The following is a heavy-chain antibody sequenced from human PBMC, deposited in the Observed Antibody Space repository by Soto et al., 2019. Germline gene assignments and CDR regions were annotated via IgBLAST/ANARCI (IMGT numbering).Heavy chain of an antibody. V-gene: IGHV4-61*08. Sequence: PSETLSLTCTVSCGPISSGGYCCIWIPQHPGKGLEWIGYIYYSGSTNYNPSLKSRVTISVDTSKNQFSLKLSSVTAADTAVYYCARGRILTGPLLSSYYFDYWGQGTLVTVSS. CDR2: IYYSGST. CDR1: CGPISSGGYC. CDR3: ARGRILTGPLLSSYYFDY. D-gene: IGHD3-9*01. J-gene: IGHJ4*02.